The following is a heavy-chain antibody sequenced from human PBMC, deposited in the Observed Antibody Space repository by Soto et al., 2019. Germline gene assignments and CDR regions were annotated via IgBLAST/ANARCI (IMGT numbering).Heavy chain of an antibody. J-gene: IGHJ2*01. CDR3: ARDGAVAGNIKCQG. CDR1: GYPLSRSG. CDR2: INAGNGKT. Sequence: SVQVSCKASGYPLSRSGIHWVRHAPGQRLEWMGWINAGNGKTKYAQKFQGRVTITRDTSASTVYMELSSLRSEDTAVYYGARDGAVAGNIKCQGWGR. V-gene: IGHV1-3*01. D-gene: IGHD6-19*01.